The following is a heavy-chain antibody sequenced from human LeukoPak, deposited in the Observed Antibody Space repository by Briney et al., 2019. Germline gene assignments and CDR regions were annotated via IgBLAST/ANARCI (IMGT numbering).Heavy chain of an antibody. D-gene: IGHD2-15*01. Sequence: ASVKVSCKASGYTFTSYDINWVRQATGQGLEWMGWMNPNSGNTGYAQKFQGRVTMTSNTSISTAYMELSSLRSEDTAVYYCARGYWVSYYYGMDVWGQGTTVTVSS. V-gene: IGHV1-8*01. CDR3: ARGYWVSYYYGMDV. CDR1: GYTFTSYD. CDR2: MNPNSGNT. J-gene: IGHJ6*02.